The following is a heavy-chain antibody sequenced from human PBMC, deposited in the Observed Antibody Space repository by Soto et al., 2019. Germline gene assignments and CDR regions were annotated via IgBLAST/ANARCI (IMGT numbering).Heavy chain of an antibody. Sequence: VGSLRLSCAASGFTFSSYGMHWVHQAPGKGLEWVAVISYDGSNKYYADSVKGRFTISRDNSKNTLYLQMNSLRAEDTAVYYCAKVRGVIGDYYYYMDVWGKGTTVTVSS. J-gene: IGHJ6*03. V-gene: IGHV3-30*18. D-gene: IGHD3-10*01. CDR3: AKVRGVIGDYYYYMDV. CDR2: ISYDGSNK. CDR1: GFTFSSYG.